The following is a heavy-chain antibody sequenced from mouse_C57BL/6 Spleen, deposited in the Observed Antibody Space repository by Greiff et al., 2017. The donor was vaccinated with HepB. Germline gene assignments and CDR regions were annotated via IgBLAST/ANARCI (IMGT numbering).Heavy chain of an antibody. CDR2: ISSGSSTI. D-gene: IGHD2-5*01. J-gene: IGHJ4*01. Sequence: EVKVVESGGGLVKPGGSLKLSCAASGFTFSDYGMHWVRQAPEKGLEWVAYISSGSSTIYYADTVKGRFTISRDNAKNTLFLQMTSLRSEDTAMYYCARSAYYSNYGYAMDYWGQGTSVTVSS. CDR1: GFTFSDYG. CDR3: ARSAYYSNYGYAMDY. V-gene: IGHV5-17*01.